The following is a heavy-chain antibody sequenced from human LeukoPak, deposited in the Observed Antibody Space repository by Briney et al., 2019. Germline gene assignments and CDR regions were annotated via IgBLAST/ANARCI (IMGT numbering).Heavy chain of an antibody. V-gene: IGHV1-46*01. CDR3: ARAELRYFDWLLPFDY. J-gene: IGHJ4*02. D-gene: IGHD3-9*01. CDR2: INPSGGST. Sequence: GASVTVSCKASGYTFTSYYMHWVRQAPGQGLEWMGIINPSGGSTSYAQKFQGRVTMTRDTSTSTVYMELSSLRSEDTAVYYCARAELRYFDWLLPFDYWGQGTLVTVSS. CDR1: GYTFTSYY.